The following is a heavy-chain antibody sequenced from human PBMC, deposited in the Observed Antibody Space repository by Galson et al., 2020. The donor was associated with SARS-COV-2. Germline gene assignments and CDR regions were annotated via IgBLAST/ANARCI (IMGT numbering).Heavy chain of an antibody. CDR2: NYHSRDT. Sequence: SQTLSLTCTASGASINNHYLTWIRQPPGKRLEWIGYNYHSRDTNYNPSPKSRATTSIHTSRTQFPLRLTSVTAADTAVDYCARGAICGVAESWGQGTLVTVSS. CDR1: GASINNHY. J-gene: IGHJ4*02. D-gene: IGHD3-3*01. V-gene: IGHV4-59*11. CDR3: ARGAICGVAES.